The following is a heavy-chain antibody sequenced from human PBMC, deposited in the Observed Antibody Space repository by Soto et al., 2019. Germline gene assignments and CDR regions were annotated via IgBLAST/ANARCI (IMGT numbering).Heavy chain of an antibody. J-gene: IGHJ4*02. V-gene: IGHV3-23*01. CDR1: GFTFSSYA. CDR2: ISGSGGST. D-gene: IGHD2-15*01. Sequence: GGSLRLSCAASGFTFSSYAMSWVRQAPGKGLEWVSAISGSGGSTYYADSVKGRFTISRDNSKNTLYLQMNSLRAEDTAVYYCAKSARRSMVVAATHFDYWGQGTLVTVSS. CDR3: AKSARRSMVVAATHFDY.